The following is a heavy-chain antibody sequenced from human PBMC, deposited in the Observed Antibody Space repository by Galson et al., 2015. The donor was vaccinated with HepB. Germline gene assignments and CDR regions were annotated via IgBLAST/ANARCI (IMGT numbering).Heavy chain of an antibody. D-gene: IGHD2-2*01. Sequence: KGLEWIGYISYSGSAYYNPSLKSRLTFSLDTSKNQFSLKLSSVTAADTAVYYCAREGLFDCSSTSCYDYYYYVDVWGTGTTVTVSS. J-gene: IGHJ6*03. V-gene: IGHV4-30-4*01. CDR2: ISYSGSA. CDR3: AREGLFDCSSTSCYDYYYYVDV.